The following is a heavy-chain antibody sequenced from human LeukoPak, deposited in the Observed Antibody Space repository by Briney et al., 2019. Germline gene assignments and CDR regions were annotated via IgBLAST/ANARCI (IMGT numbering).Heavy chain of an antibody. J-gene: IGHJ4*02. D-gene: IGHD6-19*01. CDR3: ARDRYSSGWYDY. Sequence: ASVKVSCKASGYTFTGYYMHWVRRAPGQGLEWMGWINPNSGGTNYAQKFQGRVTMTRDTSISTAYMELSRLRSDDTAVYYCARDRYSSGWYDYWGQGTLVTVSS. CDR1: GYTFTGYY. V-gene: IGHV1-2*02. CDR2: INPNSGGT.